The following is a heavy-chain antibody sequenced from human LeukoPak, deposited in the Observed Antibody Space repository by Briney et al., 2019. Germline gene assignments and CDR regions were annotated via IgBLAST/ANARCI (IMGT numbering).Heavy chain of an antibody. V-gene: IGHV4-39*01. CDR3: ARSYYDFWSGHSNYFDY. Sequence: SETLSLTCTVSGGSISSSSYYWGWIRQPPGKGLEWIGSIYYSGSTYFNPSLKSRVTISVDTSKNQFSLKLSSVTAADTAVYYCARSYYDFWSGHSNYFDYWGQGTLVTVSS. CDR1: GGSISSSSYY. D-gene: IGHD3-3*01. J-gene: IGHJ4*02. CDR2: IYYSGST.